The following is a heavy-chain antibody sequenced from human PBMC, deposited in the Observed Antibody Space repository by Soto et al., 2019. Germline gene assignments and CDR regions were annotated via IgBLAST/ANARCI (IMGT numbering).Heavy chain of an antibody. J-gene: IGHJ5*02. CDR2: ISYDGSNK. Sequence: QVQLVESGGGVVQPGRSLRLSCAASGFTFSSYAMHWVRQAPGKGLEWVAVISYDGSNKYYADSVKGRFTISRDNSKNTLYLQMNSLRAEDTAVYYCARPRYCSGGSWVVWNWFDPWGQGTLVTVSS. CDR1: GFTFSSYA. D-gene: IGHD2-15*01. V-gene: IGHV3-30-3*01. CDR3: ARPRYCSGGSWVVWNWFDP.